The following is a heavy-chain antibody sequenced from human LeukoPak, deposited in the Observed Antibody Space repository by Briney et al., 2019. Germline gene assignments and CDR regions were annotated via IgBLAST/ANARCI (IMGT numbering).Heavy chain of an antibody. Sequence: SVEVSCKASGGTFSSYAISWVRQAPGQGLEWMGGIIPIFGTANYAQKFQGRVTITTDESTSTAYMELSSLRSEDTAVYYCAVYCSSTSCYTSISLPTETGKHAHWGQGTLVTVSS. CDR1: GGTFSSYA. D-gene: IGHD2-2*02. V-gene: IGHV1-69*05. CDR3: AVYCSSTSCYTSISLPTETGKHAH. CDR2: IIPIFGTA. J-gene: IGHJ4*02.